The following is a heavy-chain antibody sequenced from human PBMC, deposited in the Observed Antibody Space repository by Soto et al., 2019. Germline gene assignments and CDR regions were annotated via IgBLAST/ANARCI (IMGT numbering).Heavy chain of an antibody. J-gene: IGHJ5*02. V-gene: IGHV4-34*01. CDR3: ARVPDR. Sequence: ETLSLTCAVYGGSFSGYYWSWIRQPPGKGLEWIGEINHSGSTNYNPSLKSRVTISVDTSKNQFSLKLSSVTAADTAVYYCARVPDRWGQGTLVTVS. CDR1: GGSFSGYY. D-gene: IGHD2-2*01. CDR2: INHSGST.